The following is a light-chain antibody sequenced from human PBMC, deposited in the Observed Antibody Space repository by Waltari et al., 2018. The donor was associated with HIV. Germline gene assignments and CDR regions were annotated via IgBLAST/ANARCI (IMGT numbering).Light chain of an antibody. V-gene: IGLV1-44*01. J-gene: IGLJ3*02. Sequence: VLTQPPSAPGAPGQWITITCSGSSSHIGRDAVNWYQQLPGTAPKLLIYNNNQRPSGVPDLFSASKSGTSASLAISGLQYEDEADYYCETWDHRLNGWVFGGGTKLTVL. CDR1: SSHIGRDA. CDR2: NNN. CDR3: ETWDHRLNGWV.